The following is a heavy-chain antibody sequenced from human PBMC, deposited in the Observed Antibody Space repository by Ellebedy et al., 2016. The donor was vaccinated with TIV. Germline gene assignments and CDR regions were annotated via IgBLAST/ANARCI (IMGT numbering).Heavy chain of an antibody. CDR1: GFSFGDYA. J-gene: IGHJ4*02. V-gene: IGHV3-49*03. CDR3: VRDSYGHTAPPFY. Sequence: GESLKISCTASGFSFGDYAMSWFRQPPGKGVEWVGFIAGMGYDGTTEYAASVKGRFTNSRDDSNDIAFLQMNSLKSEDTAVYYCVRDSYGHTAPPFYWGQGTLVTVSS. D-gene: IGHD5-18*01. CDR2: IAGMGYDGTT.